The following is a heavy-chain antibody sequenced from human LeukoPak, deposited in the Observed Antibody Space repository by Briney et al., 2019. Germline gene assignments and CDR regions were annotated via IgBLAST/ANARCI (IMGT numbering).Heavy chain of an antibody. V-gene: IGHV3-7*04. J-gene: IGHJ3*02. D-gene: IGHD2-15*01. Sequence: GGSLRLSCAASGFTFSSYWMSWVRQAPGKGLEWVANIKQDGSEKYYVDSVKGRFTISRDNAKNSLYLQMNSLRAEDTAVYYCARVKRVVVQNDAFDIWGQGTMVTVSS. CDR1: GFTFSSYW. CDR3: ARVKRVVVQNDAFDI. CDR2: IKQDGSEK.